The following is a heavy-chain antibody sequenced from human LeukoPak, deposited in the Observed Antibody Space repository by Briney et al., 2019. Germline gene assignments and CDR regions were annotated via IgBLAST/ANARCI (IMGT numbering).Heavy chain of an antibody. CDR3: ARDFSTYYYGSGSYYKGTYFDY. J-gene: IGHJ4*02. D-gene: IGHD3-10*01. CDR1: GFTFSSYW. Sequence: GGSLRLSCAASGFTFSSYWRSWVGQAPGKELEWVANTKQDGSEKYYVYSVKGRFTISRDNAKNSLYLQMNSLRAEDTAVYYCARDFSTYYYGSGSYYKGTYFDYWGQGTLVTVSS. V-gene: IGHV3-7*01. CDR2: TKQDGSEK.